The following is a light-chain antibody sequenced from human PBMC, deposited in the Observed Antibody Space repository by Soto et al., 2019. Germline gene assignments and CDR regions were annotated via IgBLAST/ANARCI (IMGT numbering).Light chain of an antibody. V-gene: IGKV3-20*01. CDR2: GAC. CDR1: QSVSNNY. Sequence: EIVLTQSPGTLSLSPGERATLSCRASQSVSNNYLAWYQQKPGQAPRLLIYGACNRATGIPNRCSGSGSGTDFTLTSSRLEHEDFALYYCQQNSSSGTFGQGTKVEIK. CDR3: QQNSSSGT. J-gene: IGKJ1*01.